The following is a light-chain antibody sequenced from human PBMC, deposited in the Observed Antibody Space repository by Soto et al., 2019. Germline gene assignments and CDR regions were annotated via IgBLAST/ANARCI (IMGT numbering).Light chain of an antibody. CDR1: QSVSSN. J-gene: IGKJ1*01. Sequence: DIVMTQSPATLSLSPGDSATLSCRASQSVSSNLAWYQQNTGQAPRLLIYGESTRATGIPDTLSGSGSGTELNLTISRLQSEDFAVYYGQKYNNWPRTCGQGTKVDIK. CDR2: GES. CDR3: QKYNNWPRT. V-gene: IGKV3-15*01.